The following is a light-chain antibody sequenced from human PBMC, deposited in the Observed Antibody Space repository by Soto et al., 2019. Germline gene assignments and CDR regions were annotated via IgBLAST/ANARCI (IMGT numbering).Light chain of an antibody. V-gene: IGLV1-44*01. Sequence: QSVLTQPPSASGTPGQRVTISCSGSFSNIESNTVNWYQQLPGTAPKLLIYNNNQRPSGGVPDRFSGSKSGTSASLAISGLQSEDEADYYCAAWDDSLDGGVFGGGTKLTVL. CDR1: FSNIESNT. CDR2: NNN. J-gene: IGLJ3*02. CDR3: AAWDDSLDGGV.